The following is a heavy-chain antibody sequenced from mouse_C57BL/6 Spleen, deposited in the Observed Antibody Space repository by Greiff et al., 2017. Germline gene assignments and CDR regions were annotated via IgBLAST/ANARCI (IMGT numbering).Heavy chain of an antibody. CDR1: GFNIKDYY. CDR2: IDPEDGET. J-gene: IGHJ4*01. Sequence: VQLQQSGAELVKPGASVKLSCTASGFNIKDYYMHWVKQRTEQGLEWIGRIDPEDGETKYAPKFQGKATITAEPSSNTAYLQLSSLTSEDTAVYYCARESYYYGPSYGGYAMDYWGQGTSVTVSS. CDR3: ARESYYYGPSYGGYAMDY. V-gene: IGHV14-2*01. D-gene: IGHD1-1*01.